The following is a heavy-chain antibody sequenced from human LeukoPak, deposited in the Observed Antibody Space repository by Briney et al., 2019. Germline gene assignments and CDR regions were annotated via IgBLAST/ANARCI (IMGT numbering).Heavy chain of an antibody. CDR2: ISGSGGNT. CDR1: GFTFNTYA. Sequence: GGSLRLSCAASGFTFNTYAMSWVRQAPGKGLEWVSAISGSGGNTYYADSVKGRFTISRDNSKNTLYLQMNSPRAEDTAVYYCAKDTFLGSWGQGTLVTVSS. V-gene: IGHV3-23*01. J-gene: IGHJ4*02. CDR3: AKDTFLGS.